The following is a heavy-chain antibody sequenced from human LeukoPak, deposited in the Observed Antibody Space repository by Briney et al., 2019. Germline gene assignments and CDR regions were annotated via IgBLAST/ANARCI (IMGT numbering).Heavy chain of an antibody. CDR3: ANRGF. CDR1: GCTSDY. J-gene: IGHJ4*02. CDR2: LHDAGGI. Sequence: PGGSLRLSCVVSGCTSDYISWVRQAPGKGLEWLSNLHDAGGIYYADSVKARFTLSRDKSKNTVYRQMGSLRAEDRAVYYCANRGFWGQGTLVTVSS. V-gene: IGHV3-53*01.